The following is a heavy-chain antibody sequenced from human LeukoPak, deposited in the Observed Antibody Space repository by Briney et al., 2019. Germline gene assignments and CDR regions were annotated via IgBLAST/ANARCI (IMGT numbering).Heavy chain of an antibody. CDR3: AKNSPPWELLDAFDI. V-gene: IGHV3-30-3*02. Sequence: GGSLRLSCAASGFTFSSYAMNWVRQAPGTGLDWVAIMSYDGGNKNYADSGKCRFTISRDNSKNTLYLQKNGLSSEDTALYYCAKNSPPWELLDAFDIWGQGTMVTVSA. J-gene: IGHJ3*02. CDR1: GFTFSSYA. CDR2: MSYDGGNK. D-gene: IGHD1-26*01.